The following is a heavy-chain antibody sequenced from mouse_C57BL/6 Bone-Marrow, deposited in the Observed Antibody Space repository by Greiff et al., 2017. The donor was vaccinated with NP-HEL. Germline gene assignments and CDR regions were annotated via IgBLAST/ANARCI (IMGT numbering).Heavy chain of an antibody. CDR3: AREGLRRGYYYAMDY. V-gene: IGHV3-6*01. J-gene: IGHJ4*01. CDR2: ISYDGSN. Sequence: EVKLMESGPGLVKPSQSLSLTCSVTGYSITSGYYWNWIRQFPGNKLEWMGYISYDGSNNYNPSLKNRISITRDTSKNQFFLKLNSVTTEDTATYYCAREGLRRGYYYAMDYWGQGTSVTVSS. D-gene: IGHD2-4*01. CDR1: GYSITSGYY.